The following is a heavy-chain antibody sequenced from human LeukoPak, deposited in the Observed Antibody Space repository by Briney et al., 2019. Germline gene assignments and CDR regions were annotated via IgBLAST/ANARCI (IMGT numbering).Heavy chain of an antibody. J-gene: IGHJ3*02. CDR2: IYSGGST. Sequence: GGPLRLSCAASGFTVSSNYMSWLRQAPGKGIEWVSIIYSGGSTYYADSVKSRFAISRDDSKNTLYLQMNSLRAEYTAVYHCARDISGGYYDAFDIWGQGTMVTVSS. D-gene: IGHD3-22*01. V-gene: IGHV3-66*01. CDR1: GFTVSSNY. CDR3: ARDISGGYYDAFDI.